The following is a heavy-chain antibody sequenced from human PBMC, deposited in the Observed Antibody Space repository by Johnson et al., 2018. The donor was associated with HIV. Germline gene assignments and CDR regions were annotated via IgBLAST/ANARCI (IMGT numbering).Heavy chain of an antibody. CDR1: GFTFDDYG. Sequence: VLLVESGGGVVRPGGSLRLSCAASGFTFDDYGMSWVRQAPGKGLEWVSGITWNGGSTGYADSVKGRFHLSRDNAKNSLFRQRNSLRAEDTALYYCARRGWELWTTQNAFDIWGQGTMVTVSS. J-gene: IGHJ3*02. CDR2: ITWNGGST. V-gene: IGHV3-20*04. D-gene: IGHD1-26*01. CDR3: ARRGWELWTTQNAFDI.